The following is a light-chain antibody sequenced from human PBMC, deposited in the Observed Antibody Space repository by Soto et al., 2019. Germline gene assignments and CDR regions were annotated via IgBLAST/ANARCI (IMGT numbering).Light chain of an antibody. CDR3: QQAHSFPIT. J-gene: IGKJ5*01. V-gene: IGKV1-12*01. Sequence: IQHTQSPSSVSASVGDRVTISCRASQGITSWLAWYQQKPGKAPKLLIYATSSLQGGVLSRFSGSGSGTDFTLTISSLQPEDFATYYCQQAHSFPITFGQGTRLEIK. CDR2: ATS. CDR1: QGITSW.